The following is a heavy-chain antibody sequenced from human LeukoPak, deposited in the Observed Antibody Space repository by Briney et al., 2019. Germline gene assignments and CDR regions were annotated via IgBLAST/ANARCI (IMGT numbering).Heavy chain of an antibody. CDR2: IYYSGST. Sequence: SETLSLTCTVSGGSISTYYWSWLRQPPGKGLEWIGFIYYSGSTSYNPSLKSRVTISVDTSKNQFSLKLSSVTAADTAVYYCARSRSGTYGNFDHWGQGTLVTVSS. D-gene: IGHD1-26*01. V-gene: IGHV4-59*01. CDR3: ARSRSGTYGNFDH. J-gene: IGHJ4*02. CDR1: GGSISTYY.